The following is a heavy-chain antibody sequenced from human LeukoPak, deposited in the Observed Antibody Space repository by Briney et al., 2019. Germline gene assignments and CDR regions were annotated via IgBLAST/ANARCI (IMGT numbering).Heavy chain of an antibody. CDR3: AREERYRLPLNYYMDV. J-gene: IGHJ6*03. D-gene: IGHD2-2*01. V-gene: IGHV4-4*07. CDR1: GGSISSYC. CDR2: IYTSGST. Sequence: PSETLSLTCTVSGGSISSYCWSWIRQPAGKGLEWIGRIYTSGSTNYNPSLKSRVTMSVDTSKNQFSLKLSSVTAADTAVYYCAREERYRLPLNYYMDVWGKGTTVTVSS.